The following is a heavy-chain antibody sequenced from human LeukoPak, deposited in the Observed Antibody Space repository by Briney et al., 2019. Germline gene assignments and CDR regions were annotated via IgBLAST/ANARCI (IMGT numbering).Heavy chain of an antibody. CDR2: IYHSGST. D-gene: IGHD1-26*01. CDR1: GGSISSSNW. V-gene: IGHV4-4*02. J-gene: IGHJ2*01. Sequence: SETLSLTCAVSGGSISSSNWWSWVRQPPGKGLEWIGEIYHSGSTNYNPSLKSRVTISVDTSKNQFSLKLSSVTAADTAVYYCARKTTGSGSYSEWYFDLWGRGTLVTVSS. CDR3: ARKTTGSGSYSEWYFDL.